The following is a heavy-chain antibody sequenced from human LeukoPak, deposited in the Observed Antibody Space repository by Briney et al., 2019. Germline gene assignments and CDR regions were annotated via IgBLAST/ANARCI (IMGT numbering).Heavy chain of an antibody. V-gene: IGHV1-8*01. Sequence: ASVKVSCKASGYTFTSYDINWVRQATGQGLEWMGRMNPNSGNTGYAQKFQGRVTMTRNTSISTAYMELSSLRSEDTAVYYCARGGSGIAARRRYYYYMDVWGKGTTVTVSS. J-gene: IGHJ6*03. CDR3: ARGGSGIAARRRYYYYMDV. CDR1: GYTFTSYD. CDR2: MNPNSGNT. D-gene: IGHD6-6*01.